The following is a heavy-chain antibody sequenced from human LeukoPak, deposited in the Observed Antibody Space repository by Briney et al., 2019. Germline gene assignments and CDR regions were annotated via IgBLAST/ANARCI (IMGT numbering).Heavy chain of an antibody. CDR3: ARDRESSGAWFDP. CDR2: IYYSGST. D-gene: IGHD3-10*01. CDR1: GGSISSGGYY. Sequence: SETLSLTCTVSGGSISSGGYYWSWIRQHPGKGLEWIGYIYYSGSTYYNPSLKSRVTIEVDTSKNQFSLKLSSVTAADTAVYYSARDRESSGAWFDPWGQGTLVTVSS. J-gene: IGHJ5*02. V-gene: IGHV4-31*03.